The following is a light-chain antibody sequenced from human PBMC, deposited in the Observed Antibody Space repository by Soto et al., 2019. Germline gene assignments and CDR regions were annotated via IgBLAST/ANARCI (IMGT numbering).Light chain of an antibody. Sequence: DIQMTQSPSSLSASVGDRVTISCRASQSIRNYVSWYQQKPGPAPKLLIRAASTLQSGVPSRFSGSGSGTAFTLTISSLHIEDFATYFCQQTDSTPQTFGQATNVEI. CDR3: QQTDSTPQT. CDR2: AAS. J-gene: IGKJ1*01. CDR1: QSIRNY. V-gene: IGKV1-39*01.